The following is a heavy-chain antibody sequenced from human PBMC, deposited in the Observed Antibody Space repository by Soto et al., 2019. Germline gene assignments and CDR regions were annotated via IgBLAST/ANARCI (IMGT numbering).Heavy chain of an antibody. CDR2: ISSSSSYI. J-gene: IGHJ4*02. CDR3: APSGSGSYYKAY. D-gene: IGHD3-10*01. Sequence: EVQLVESGGGLVKPGGSLRLSCAASGFTFSSYSMNWVRQAPGKGLEWVSSISSSSSYIYYADSVKGRFTISRDNAKNSLYLQMNSLRAEDTAVYYCAPSGSGSYYKAYWGQGTLVTVSS. V-gene: IGHV3-21*01. CDR1: GFTFSSYS.